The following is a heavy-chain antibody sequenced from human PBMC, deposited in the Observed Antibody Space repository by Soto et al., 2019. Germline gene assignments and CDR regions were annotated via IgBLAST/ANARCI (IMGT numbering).Heavy chain of an antibody. CDR1: GGSLIGYY. J-gene: IGHJ5*02. CDR3: ARGRSSGWYSPPRTRWFDP. Sequence: SETLSLTCAVYGGSLIGYYWSWIRQPPGRGLEWIGEINHSGSTNYNPSLKSRVTISVDTSKNQFSLKLSSVTAADTAVYYCARGRSSGWYSPPRTRWFDPWGQGTLVTVSS. D-gene: IGHD6-19*01. CDR2: INHSGST. V-gene: IGHV4-34*01.